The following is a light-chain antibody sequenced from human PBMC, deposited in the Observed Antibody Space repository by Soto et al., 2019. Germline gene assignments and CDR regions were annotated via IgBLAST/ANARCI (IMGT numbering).Light chain of an antibody. CDR2: AAS. Sequence: DIQMTQSPSSLSASVGARVTITCRASQSISSYLNWYQQKPGKAPKLLIYAASSLQSGVPSRFSGSGPGTEFTHTISSLQPEDFAAFYCQQSYSTPLTFGGGTKVEIK. CDR1: QSISSY. J-gene: IGKJ4*01. CDR3: QQSYSTPLT. V-gene: IGKV1-39*01.